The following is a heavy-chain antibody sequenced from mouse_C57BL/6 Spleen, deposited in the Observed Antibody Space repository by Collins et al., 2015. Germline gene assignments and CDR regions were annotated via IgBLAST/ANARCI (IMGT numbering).Heavy chain of an antibody. CDR1: GYTFTNYG. D-gene: IGHD1-1*01. V-gene: IGHV9-1*02. CDR2: INTYTGEP. CDR3: ASWGTRAMDY. J-gene: IGHJ4*01. Sequence: QIQLVQSGPELKKPGETVKISCKASGYTFTNYGMNWVKQAPGKGLKWMGWINTYTGEPTYADDFKGRFAFSLETSASTAYLQINNLKNEDMATYFCASWGTRAMDYWGQGTSVTVSS.